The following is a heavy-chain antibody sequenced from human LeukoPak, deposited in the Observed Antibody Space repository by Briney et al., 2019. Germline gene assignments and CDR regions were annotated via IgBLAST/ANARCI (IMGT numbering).Heavy chain of an antibody. D-gene: IGHD3-10*01. V-gene: IGHV4-34*01. CDR2: INHSGST. CDR3: AREGRYYYGSGSYYYGMDV. Sequence: PSETLSLTCAVYGGSFSGYYWSWIRQPPGKGLEWIGEINHSGSTNYNPSLKSRVTISVDTSKNQFSLKLSSVTAADTAVYYCAREGRYYYGSGSYYYGMDVWGQGTTVTVSS. CDR1: GGSFSGYY. J-gene: IGHJ6*02.